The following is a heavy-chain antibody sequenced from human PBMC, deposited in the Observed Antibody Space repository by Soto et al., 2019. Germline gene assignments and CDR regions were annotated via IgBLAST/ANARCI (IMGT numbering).Heavy chain of an antibody. Sequence: SETLSLTCAVSGDSMSSSDYYWGWIRQPPGKGLEWIGSIYYSGSTYYNPSLQSRVAISVDTSENQFSLKLKSVTAADTAIYYCARRTVNIRTFYSGLKTHCFDYWGQGAPVTVSS. CDR2: IYYSGST. CDR3: ARRTVNIRTFYSGLKTHCFDY. J-gene: IGHJ4*02. CDR1: GDSMSSSDYY. V-gene: IGHV4-39*01. D-gene: IGHD6-19*01.